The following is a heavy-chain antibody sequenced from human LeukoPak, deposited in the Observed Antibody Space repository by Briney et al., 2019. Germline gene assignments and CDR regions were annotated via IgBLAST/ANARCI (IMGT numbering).Heavy chain of an antibody. V-gene: IGHV4-39*01. CDR3: ARATGRSDSSGYYLTFDF. CDR1: GGSISSSSYY. D-gene: IGHD3-22*01. J-gene: IGHJ4*02. Sequence: SETLSLTCTVSGGSISSSSYYWGWIRQPPGKGLEWIGSIYYSGSTNYNPSLKSRVTISVDTSENQLSLKLSSVTAADTAVYYCARATGRSDSSGYYLTFDFWGQGTLVTVSS. CDR2: IYYSGST.